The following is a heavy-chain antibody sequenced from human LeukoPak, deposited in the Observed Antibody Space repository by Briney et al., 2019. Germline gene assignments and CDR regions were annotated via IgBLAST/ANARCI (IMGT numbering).Heavy chain of an antibody. V-gene: IGHV3-33*06. CDR3: AKDAHYYDSSGYLGY. D-gene: IGHD3-22*01. Sequence: GRSLRLSCAASGFTFSSYGMHWVRQAPGKGLEWVAVIWYDGSNKYYADSVKGRFTISRDNSKNTLYLQMNSLRAEDTAVCYCAKDAHYYDSSGYLGYWGQGTLVTVSS. CDR1: GFTFSSYG. CDR2: IWYDGSNK. J-gene: IGHJ4*02.